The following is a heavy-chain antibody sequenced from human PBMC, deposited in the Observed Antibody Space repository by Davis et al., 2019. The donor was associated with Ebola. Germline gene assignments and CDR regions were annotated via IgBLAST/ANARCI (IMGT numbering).Heavy chain of an antibody. D-gene: IGHD4-23*01. CDR2: IWYDGTNR. CDR1: GFSFTTYG. V-gene: IGHV3-33*01. J-gene: IGHJ4*02. Sequence: PGGSLRLSCAASGFSFTTYGLHWVRQAPGKGLEWVAVIWYDGTNRYYVESVKGRFTLSRDTSKNTVDLQMNTLRDEDTAVYYCARAGGFLERDYFDLWGQGILVTVSS. CDR3: ARAGGFLERDYFDL.